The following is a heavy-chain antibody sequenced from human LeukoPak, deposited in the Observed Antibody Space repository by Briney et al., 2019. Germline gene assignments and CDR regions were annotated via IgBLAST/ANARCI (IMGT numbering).Heavy chain of an antibody. J-gene: IGHJ4*02. CDR1: GGSFSGYY. CDR2: INHSGST. Sequence: PSETLSLTCAVYGGSFSGYYWSWIRQPPGEGLEWIGEINHSGSTNYNPSLKSRVTISVDTSKNQFSLKLSSVTAADTAVYYCARGSQLASRYFDYWGQGALVTVSS. CDR3: ARGSQLASRYFDY. V-gene: IGHV4-34*01. D-gene: IGHD6-6*01.